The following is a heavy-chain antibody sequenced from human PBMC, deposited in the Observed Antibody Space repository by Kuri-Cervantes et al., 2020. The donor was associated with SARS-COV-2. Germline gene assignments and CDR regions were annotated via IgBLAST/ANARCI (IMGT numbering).Heavy chain of an antibody. CDR2: IYYNGST. CDR1: GDSISSYY. D-gene: IGHD4-17*01. J-gene: IGHJ6*02. Sequence: SETLSLTCTVSGDSISSYYWGWIRQPPGKGLEWIGYIYYNGSTNYNPSLKSRVTISVDTSKNQFSLKLSSVTAADTAMYYCARHDYGDPLTYYYGMDVWGQGTTVTVSS. V-gene: IGHV4-59*01. CDR3: ARHDYGDPLTYYYGMDV.